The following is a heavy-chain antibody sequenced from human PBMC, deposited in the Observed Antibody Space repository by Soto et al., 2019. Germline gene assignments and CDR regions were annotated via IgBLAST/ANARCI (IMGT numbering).Heavy chain of an antibody. D-gene: IGHD6-13*01. J-gene: IGHJ5*02. V-gene: IGHV1-18*01. CDR3: ARVPQQVYWFDP. CDR2: ISAYNGNT. Sequence: QVQLVQSGAEVKKPGASVKVSCKASGYTFTSYGISWVRQAAGQGLEWMGWISAYNGNTNYAQKLQGRVTMTTDTSTGTAYRELRSLRSDDTAVYYCARVPQQVYWFDPWGQGTLVTVSS. CDR1: GYTFTSYG.